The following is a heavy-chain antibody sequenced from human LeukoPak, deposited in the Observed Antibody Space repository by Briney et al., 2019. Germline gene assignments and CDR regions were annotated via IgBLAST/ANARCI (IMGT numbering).Heavy chain of an antibody. CDR1: GYTFTSYG. D-gene: IGHD2-2*01. CDR2: ISAYNGNT. V-gene: IGHV1-18*01. Sequence: ASVKVSCKASGYTFTSYGISWVRQAPGQGLEWMGWISAYNGNTNNAQKLQGRVTMTTDTSTSTAYMELRSLRSDDTAVYYCAKVRAVVVPAAKAHDYWGQGTLVTVSS. CDR3: AKVRAVVVPAAKAHDY. J-gene: IGHJ4*02.